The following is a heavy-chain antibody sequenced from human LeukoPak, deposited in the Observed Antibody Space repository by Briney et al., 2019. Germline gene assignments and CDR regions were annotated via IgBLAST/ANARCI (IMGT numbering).Heavy chain of an antibody. CDR1: GGSISSSSYY. CDR2: IYYSGST. J-gene: IGHJ5*02. CDR3: ARHGGYSYAIDWFDP. Sequence: PSETLSLTCTVSGGSISSSSYYWGWIRQPPGKGLEWIGSIYYSGSTYYNPSLKSRVTISVDTSKNQFSLKLSSVTAADTAVYYCARHGGYSYAIDWFDPWGQGTLVTVSS. D-gene: IGHD5-18*01. V-gene: IGHV4-39*01.